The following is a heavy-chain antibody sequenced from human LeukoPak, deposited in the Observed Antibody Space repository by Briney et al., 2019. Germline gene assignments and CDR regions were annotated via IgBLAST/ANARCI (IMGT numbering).Heavy chain of an antibody. CDR2: IKQDGSEK. V-gene: IGHV3-7*01. CDR1: GFTFSSYW. D-gene: IGHD4-17*01. Sequence: GGSLRLSCTASGFTFSSYWMSWVRQAPGKGLEWVANIKQDGSEKYYVDSVKGRLTISRDNAKNSLYLQMNSLRAEDTAVYYCAKAWRAYGDYHTFDIWGQGTMVTVSS. CDR3: AKAWRAYGDYHTFDI. J-gene: IGHJ3*02.